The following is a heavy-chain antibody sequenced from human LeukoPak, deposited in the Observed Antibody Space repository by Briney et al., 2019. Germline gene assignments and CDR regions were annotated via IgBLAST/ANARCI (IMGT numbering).Heavy chain of an antibody. D-gene: IGHD6-19*01. J-gene: IGHJ5*02. Sequence: GGSLRLSCAASGFTFSDYYMRWIRQAPGKGLEWVSYICSSGSTIYYADSVKGRFTISRDNAKNSLYLQMNSLRAEDTAVYYCARDIPSSYSCGWYAGDNWFDPWGQGTLVTVSS. CDR3: ARDIPSSYSCGWYAGDNWFDP. CDR2: ICSSGSTI. CDR1: GFTFSDYY. V-gene: IGHV3-11*01.